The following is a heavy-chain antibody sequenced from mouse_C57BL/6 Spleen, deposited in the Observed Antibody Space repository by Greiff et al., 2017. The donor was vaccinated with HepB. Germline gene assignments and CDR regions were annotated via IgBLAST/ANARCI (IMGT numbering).Heavy chain of an antibody. J-gene: IGHJ2*01. CDR3: SREGYYFDY. Sequence: QVQLQQPGAELVRPGSSVKLSCKASGYTFTSYWMHWVKPRPIQGLEWIGNIDPSDSETNYNQKCKDKATLTVDKSSITAYMQLSSLTSEDSAVYYCSREGYYFDYWGQGTTLTVSS. CDR2: IDPSDSET. CDR1: GYTFTSYW. V-gene: IGHV1-52*01.